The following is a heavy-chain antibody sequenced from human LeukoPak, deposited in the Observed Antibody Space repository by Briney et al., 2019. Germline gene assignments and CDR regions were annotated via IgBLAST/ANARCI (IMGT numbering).Heavy chain of an antibody. V-gene: IGHV3-30*18. D-gene: IGHD1-26*01. CDR3: AKYRGATTIDY. J-gene: IGHJ4*02. CDR2: ISYDGSNK. CDR1: GFTFSSYG. Sequence: GGSLRLSCAASGFTFSSYGMHWVRQAPGKGLEWVAVISYDGSNKYYADYVKGRFTISRDNSKNTLYLQMNSLRAEDTAVYYCAKYRGATTIDYWGQGTLVTVSS.